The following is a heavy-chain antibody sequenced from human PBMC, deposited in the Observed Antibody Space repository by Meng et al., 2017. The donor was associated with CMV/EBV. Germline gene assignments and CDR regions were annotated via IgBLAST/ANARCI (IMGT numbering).Heavy chain of an antibody. CDR3: AGTGGRWYCDFWSGSDGMDV. J-gene: IGHJ6*02. V-gene: IGHV3-21*01. D-gene: IGHD3-3*01. CDR2: ISSSSSNI. Sequence: GGSLRLSCAASGFTFSSYGMNWVRQAPGKGLEWVSSISSSSSNIYYADSVKGRFTISRDNAKNSLYLQMNSLRAEDTAVYYCAGTGGRWYCDFWSGSDGMDVWGQGTTVTVSS. CDR1: GFTFSSYG.